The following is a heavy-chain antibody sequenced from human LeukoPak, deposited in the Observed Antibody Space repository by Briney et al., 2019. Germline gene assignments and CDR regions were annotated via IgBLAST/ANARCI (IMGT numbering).Heavy chain of an antibody. V-gene: IGHV3-74*01. Sequence: PGGSLRLSCAASGFTFSSYWMHWVRQAPGKGLAWVSRINSDGGSTSNADSVKGRFTISRDNAKNTLYLQMNSLRAEDTAVYYCAREYSSSLTYWGQGTLVTVSS. CDR1: GFTFSSYW. CDR2: INSDGGST. J-gene: IGHJ4*02. CDR3: AREYSSSLTY. D-gene: IGHD6-6*01.